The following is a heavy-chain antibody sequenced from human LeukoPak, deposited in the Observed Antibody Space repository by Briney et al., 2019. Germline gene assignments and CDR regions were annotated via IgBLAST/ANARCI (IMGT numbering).Heavy chain of an antibody. CDR3: ARVNNWFDP. CDR2: IDHSGFP. CDR1: GGSFSAYY. J-gene: IGHJ5*02. V-gene: IGHV4-34*01. Sequence: SETLSLTCAVYGGSFSAYYWGWIRQPPGKGLEWIGEIDHSGFPNYNPSLKSRFTISVDTSKNQFSLKLSSVTAADTAVYYRARVNNWFDPWGQGTLVTVSS.